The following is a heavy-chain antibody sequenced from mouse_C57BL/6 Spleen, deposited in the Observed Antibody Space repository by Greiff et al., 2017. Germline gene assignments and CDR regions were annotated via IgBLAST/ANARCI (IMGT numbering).Heavy chain of an antibody. V-gene: IGHV5-16*01. Sequence: EVHLVESEGGLVQPGSSMKLSCTASGFTFSDYYMAWVRQVPEKGLEWVANINYDGSSTYYLDSLKSRFIISRDNAKNILYLQMSSLKSEDTATYYCARVGVFITTVVDYYAMDYWDQGTSVTVSS. CDR3: ARVGVFITTVVDYYAMDY. J-gene: IGHJ4*01. D-gene: IGHD1-1*01. CDR2: INYDGSST. CDR1: GFTFSDYY.